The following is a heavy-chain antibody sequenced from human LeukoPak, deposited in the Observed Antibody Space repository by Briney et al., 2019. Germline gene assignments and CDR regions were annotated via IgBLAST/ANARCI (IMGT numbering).Heavy chain of an antibody. CDR2: IYYSGST. CDR1: GGSISSSSYY. Sequence: PSETLSLTCTVSGGSISSSSYYWGWIRQPPGKGLEWIGSIYYSGSTYYNPSLKSRVTISVDTSKNQFSLKLTSVTVADTAVYYCARNYGDSLYYFDYWGQGTLVTVSS. CDR3: ARNYGDSLYYFDY. V-gene: IGHV4-39*07. J-gene: IGHJ4*02. D-gene: IGHD4-17*01.